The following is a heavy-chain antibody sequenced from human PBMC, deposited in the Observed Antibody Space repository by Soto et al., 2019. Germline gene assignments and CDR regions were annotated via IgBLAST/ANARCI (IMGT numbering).Heavy chain of an antibody. V-gene: IGHV1-18*01. CDR2: ISVHNGKT. CDR1: GYTFTSYG. CDR3: ARRPSADWFDA. D-gene: IGHD2-2*01. Sequence: GASVKVSCKASGYTFTSYGITWVRQAPGQGLEWMGWISVHNGKTTYAQKLQGRVTMTTDTSTSTAFMELRSLRSDDTALYYCARRPSADWFDAWGQGTLVTVSS. J-gene: IGHJ5*02.